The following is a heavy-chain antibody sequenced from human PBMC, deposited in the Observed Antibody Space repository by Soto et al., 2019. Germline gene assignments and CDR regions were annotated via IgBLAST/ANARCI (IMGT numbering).Heavy chain of an antibody. Sequence: GGSLRLSCAASGFTFSSYWMHWVRQAPGKGLVWVSRINSDGSSTSYADSVKGRFTTSRDNAKNTLYLQMNSLRAEDTAVYYCARPPPDYGDYVYNYFDYWGQGTLVTVSS. J-gene: IGHJ4*02. D-gene: IGHD4-17*01. CDR2: INSDGSST. CDR1: GFTFSSYW. V-gene: IGHV3-74*01. CDR3: ARPPPDYGDYVYNYFDY.